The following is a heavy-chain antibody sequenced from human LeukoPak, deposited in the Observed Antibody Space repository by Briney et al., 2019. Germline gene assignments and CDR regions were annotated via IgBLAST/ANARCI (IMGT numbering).Heavy chain of an antibody. D-gene: IGHD3-3*01. J-gene: IGHJ4*02. CDR2: IYYSGST. Sequence: SETLSLTCTVSGGSISSYYWSWIRQPPGKGLEWIGYIYYSGSTNYNPSLKSRVTISVDTSKNQFSLKLSSVTAADTAVYYCARVKRGIFGVVIPYYFDYWGQGTLVTVSS. CDR1: GGSISSYY. V-gene: IGHV4-59*01. CDR3: ARVKRGIFGVVIPYYFDY.